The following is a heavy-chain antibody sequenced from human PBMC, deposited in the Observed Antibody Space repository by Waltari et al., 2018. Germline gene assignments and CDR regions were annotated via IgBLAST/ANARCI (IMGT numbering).Heavy chain of an antibody. CDR1: GFTFGDYA. D-gene: IGHD2-2*01. Sequence: EVQLVESGGGLVQPGRSLRLSCTASGFTFGDYAMSWVRQAPGKGLEWVGFIRSKADGGATEYAASVKGRFTISRDDSESIAYLQMNSLKTEDTAVYYCTGSTRLTYYYYGMDVWGQGTTVTVSS. J-gene: IGHJ6*02. CDR2: IRSKADGGAT. CDR3: TGSTRLTYYYYGMDV. V-gene: IGHV3-49*04.